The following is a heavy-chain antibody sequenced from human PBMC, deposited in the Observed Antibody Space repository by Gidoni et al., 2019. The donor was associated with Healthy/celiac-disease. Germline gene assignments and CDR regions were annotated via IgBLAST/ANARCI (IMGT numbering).Heavy chain of an antibody. CDR1: GGSISSGGYY. V-gene: IGHV4-31*03. J-gene: IGHJ4*02. CDR2: IYYSGST. Sequence: QVQLQESGPGLVKPSQTLSLTCTVSGGSISSGGYYWSWIRQHPGKSLEWIGYIYYSGSTYYNPSLKSRVTISVDTSKNQFSLKLSSETAADTAVYYCARDANAGFFDYWGQGTLVTVSS. CDR3: ARDANAGFFDY.